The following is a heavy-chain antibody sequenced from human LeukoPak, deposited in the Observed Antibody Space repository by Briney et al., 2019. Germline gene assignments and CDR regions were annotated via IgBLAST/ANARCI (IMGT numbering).Heavy chain of an antibody. CDR2: INPNSGGT. J-gene: IGHJ4*02. Sequence: ASMTVSCKASGYTFTGYYMHWVRQAPGQGLEWMGWINPNSGGTNYAQKFQGRVTMTRDTSISTAYMELSRLRSDDTAVYYCARQIMITFGGVIVKTHYYFDYWGQGTLVTVSS. V-gene: IGHV1-2*02. D-gene: IGHD3-16*02. CDR3: ARQIMITFGGVIVKTHYYFDY. CDR1: GYTFTGYY.